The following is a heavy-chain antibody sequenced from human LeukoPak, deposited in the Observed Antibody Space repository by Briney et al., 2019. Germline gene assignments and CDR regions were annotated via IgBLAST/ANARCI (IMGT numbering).Heavy chain of an antibody. D-gene: IGHD2-2*01. Sequence: ASVKVSCKASGGTFSRYAISWVRQAPGQGLEWMGGIIPIFGAANYAQKFQGRVTITADESTSTAYMELSSLRSEDTAVYYCARLEVVPAAIDYWGQGTLVTVSS. V-gene: IGHV1-69*13. J-gene: IGHJ4*02. CDR2: IIPIFGAA. CDR3: ARLEVVPAAIDY. CDR1: GGTFSRYA.